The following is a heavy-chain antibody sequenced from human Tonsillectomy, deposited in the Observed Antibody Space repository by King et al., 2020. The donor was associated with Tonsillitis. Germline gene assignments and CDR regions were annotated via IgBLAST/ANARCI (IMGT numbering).Heavy chain of an antibody. CDR1: GGSISTYY. CDR2: IYYTGGT. V-gene: IGHV4-59*01. J-gene: IGHJ4*02. D-gene: IGHD1-26*01. Sequence: QLQESGPGLVKPSETLSLTCTVSGGSISTYYWSWIRQPPGKGLDWIGYIYYTGGTISNPSLKSRVTISLDTSKNQFSLRLSSLTAADTAVYYCARSGSGSAVGDQWGQGTLVTVSS. CDR3: ARSGSGSAVGDQ.